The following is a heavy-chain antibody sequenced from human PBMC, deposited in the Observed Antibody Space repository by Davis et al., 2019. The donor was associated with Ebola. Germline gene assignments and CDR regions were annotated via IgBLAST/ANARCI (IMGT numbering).Heavy chain of an antibody. Sequence: SLKISCAASGFTFDDYAMHWVRQAPGKGLEWVSGISWNSGSIGYADSVKGRFTISRDNSKNTLYLQMNSLRAEDTAVYYCARVSLWVGLYYYYGMDVWGQGTTVTVSS. D-gene: IGHD5-18*01. V-gene: IGHV3-9*01. CDR3: ARVSLWVGLYYYYGMDV. CDR1: GFTFDDYA. J-gene: IGHJ6*02. CDR2: ISWNSGSI.